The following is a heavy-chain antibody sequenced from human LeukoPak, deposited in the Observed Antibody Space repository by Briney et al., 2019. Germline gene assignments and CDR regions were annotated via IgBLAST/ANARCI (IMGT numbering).Heavy chain of an antibody. Sequence: GGSLRLFCAASGFTFSSYAMSWVRQAPGKGLEWVSAISGSGGSTYYADSVKGRFTISRDNSKNTLYLQMNSLRAEDTAVYYCAKGTYCSSTSCYYFDYWGQGTLVTVSS. D-gene: IGHD2-2*01. CDR3: AKGTYCSSTSCYYFDY. CDR1: GFTFSSYA. CDR2: ISGSGGST. V-gene: IGHV3-23*01. J-gene: IGHJ4*02.